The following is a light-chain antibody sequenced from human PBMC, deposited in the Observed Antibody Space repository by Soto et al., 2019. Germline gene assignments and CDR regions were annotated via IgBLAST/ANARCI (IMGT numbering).Light chain of an antibody. J-gene: IGLJ1*01. CDR1: SSDVGGYNY. CDR2: DVS. CDR3: SSYRTSNTRQIV. Sequence: QSVLTQPASVSGSPGQSITISCTGTSSDVGGYNYVSWYQHHPGKAPKLMIYDVSNRPSEVSNRFSGSKSGNTASLSISGLQPEDEADYYCSSYRTSNTRQIVCGTGTKVT. V-gene: IGLV2-14*03.